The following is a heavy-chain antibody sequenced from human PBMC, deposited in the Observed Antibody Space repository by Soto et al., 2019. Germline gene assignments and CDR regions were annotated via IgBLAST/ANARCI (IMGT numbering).Heavy chain of an antibody. Sequence: EVQLVESGGGLVQPGGSLRLSCAASGFTVSSNYMSWVRQAPGKGLEWVSLSYSGDTSYYADSVKGRFTISRHISRNTLFLQMNSLRPEDTAVYYCASRSASLCTSVSCPHLFNYWGQGTLVTVSS. CDR2: SYSGDTS. J-gene: IGHJ4*02. D-gene: IGHD2-2*01. CDR3: ASRSASLCTSVSCPHLFNY. CDR1: GFTVSSNY. V-gene: IGHV3-53*04.